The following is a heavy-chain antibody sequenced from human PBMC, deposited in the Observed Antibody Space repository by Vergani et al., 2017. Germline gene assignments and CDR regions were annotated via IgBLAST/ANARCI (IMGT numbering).Heavy chain of an antibody. J-gene: IGHJ3*02. CDR1: GFSLSTSGVG. CDR3: AHTRSSHDYGDFGAFDI. V-gene: IGHV2-5*02. CDR2: IYWDDDK. Sequence: QITLKESGPTLVKPTQTLTLTCTFSGFSLSTSGVGVGWIRQPPGKALEWLALIYWDDDKRYSPSLKSRLTITKDTSKNQVVLTMTNMDPVDTATYYCAHTRSSHDYGDFGAFDIWGQGTMVTVSS. D-gene: IGHD4-17*01.